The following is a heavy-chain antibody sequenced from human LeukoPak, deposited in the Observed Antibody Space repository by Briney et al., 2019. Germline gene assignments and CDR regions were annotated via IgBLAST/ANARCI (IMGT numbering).Heavy chain of an antibody. Sequence: SETLSLTCTVSGVSISSLLWSWIRQSPGQGLEWIGYAYFNGTTTYTPSLKSRLSISVDTSKNQFSLRLSSVTAADTAVYYCARDEGSPGTLDHWGQGTLVTVSS. CDR3: ARDEGSPGTLDH. D-gene: IGHD3-10*01. CDR2: AYFNGTT. V-gene: IGHV4-59*11. CDR1: GVSISSLL. J-gene: IGHJ4*02.